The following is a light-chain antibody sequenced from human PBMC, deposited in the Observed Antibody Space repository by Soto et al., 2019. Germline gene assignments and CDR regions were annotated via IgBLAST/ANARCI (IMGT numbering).Light chain of an antibody. CDR2: DVS. V-gene: IGLV2-14*01. Sequence: QSVLTQPASVSGSPGQSITISCTGTRSDVGGYNYVSWYQQHPGKAPKLMSYDVSNRPSGVSSRFSGSKSGNTASLTISGLQAEDEADYFCSSYTSSSTFYVFGTGTKVTVL. CDR3: SSYTSSSTFYV. J-gene: IGLJ1*01. CDR1: RSDVGGYNY.